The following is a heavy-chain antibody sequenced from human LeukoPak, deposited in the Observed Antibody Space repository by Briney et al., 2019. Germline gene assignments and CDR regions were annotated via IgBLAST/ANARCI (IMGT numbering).Heavy chain of an antibody. CDR1: GFTFDDYG. V-gene: IGHV3-20*04. J-gene: IGHJ4*02. Sequence: PGGSLRLSCAASGFTFDDYGMSWVRQAPGKGLEWVSGINWNGGSTGYADSVKGRFTISRDNAKNSLYLQMNSLRAEDTALYYCARERYCSGGSCYSSGIYFDYWGQGTLVTVSS. D-gene: IGHD2-15*01. CDR2: INWNGGST. CDR3: ARERYCSGGSCYSSGIYFDY.